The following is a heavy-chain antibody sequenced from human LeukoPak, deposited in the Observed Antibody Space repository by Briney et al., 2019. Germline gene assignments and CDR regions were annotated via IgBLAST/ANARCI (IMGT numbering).Heavy chain of an antibody. CDR3: ARDSYSSGRRDAFDI. D-gene: IGHD6-19*01. V-gene: IGHV1-18*01. CDR2: ISAYNGNT. J-gene: IGHJ3*02. CDR1: GYTFTSYG. Sequence: ASVKVSCKASGYTFTSYGISWVRQAPGQGLEWMGWISAYNGNTNYAQKLQGRVTMTTDTSTSTAYMELRSLRSDDTAVYYCARDSYSSGRRDAFDIWGQGTMVTVSS.